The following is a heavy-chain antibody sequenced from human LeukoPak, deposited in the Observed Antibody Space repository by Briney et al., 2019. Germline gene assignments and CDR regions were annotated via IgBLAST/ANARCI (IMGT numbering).Heavy chain of an antibody. Sequence: GGSLRLSCAASGFTFSSYAMSWVRQAPGKGLEWVSAISGSGGSTYYADSVKGRFTISRDNSKNTLYLQMNSLRAEDTAVYYCLPGSGSYDGTFDYWGQGTLVTVSS. CDR1: GFTFSSYA. CDR3: LPGSGSYDGTFDY. CDR2: ISGSGGST. V-gene: IGHV3-23*01. D-gene: IGHD3-10*01. J-gene: IGHJ4*02.